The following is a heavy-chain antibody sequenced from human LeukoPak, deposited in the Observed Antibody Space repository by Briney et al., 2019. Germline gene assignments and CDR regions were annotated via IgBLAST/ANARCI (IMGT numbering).Heavy chain of an antibody. J-gene: IGHJ4*02. D-gene: IGHD2-2*01. Sequence: ETLSLTCAVYGGSFSGYYWSWIRQPPGKGLEWVSAISGSGGSTYYADSVKGRFTISRDNSKNTLYLQMNSLRAEDTAVYYCAKDGDIVVVPAAMPEYYFDYWGQGTLVTVSS. CDR2: ISGSGGST. CDR3: AKDGDIVVVPAAMPEYYFDY. V-gene: IGHV3-23*01. CDR1: GGSFSGYY.